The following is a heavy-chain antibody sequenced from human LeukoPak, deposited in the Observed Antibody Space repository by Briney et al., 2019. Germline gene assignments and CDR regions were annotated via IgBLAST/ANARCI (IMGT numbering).Heavy chain of an antibody. D-gene: IGHD4-17*01. CDR3: ASTLHDYGDSFDY. V-gene: IGHV4-38-2*02. CDR2: IYTSGST. Sequence: PSETLSLTCTVSGYSISSGYYWGWIRQPPGKGLEWIGSIYTSGSTNYNPSLKSRVTMSVDTSKNQFSLKLSSVTAADTAVYYCASTLHDYGDSFDYWGQGTLVTVSS. J-gene: IGHJ4*02. CDR1: GYSISSGYY.